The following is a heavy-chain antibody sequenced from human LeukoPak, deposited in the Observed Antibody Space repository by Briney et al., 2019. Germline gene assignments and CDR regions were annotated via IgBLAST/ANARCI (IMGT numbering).Heavy chain of an antibody. CDR2: INPNSGGT. CDR3: ARGGDDFWSGSRGHYFDY. V-gene: IGHV1-2*02. D-gene: IGHD3-3*01. J-gene: IGHJ4*02. CDR1: GYTFTDYY. Sequence: ASVKVSCKASGYTFTDYYMHWVRQAPGQGLEWMGWINPNSGGTNYAQKFQGRVTMTRDTSINTAYMELSRLRSDDTAVYYCARGGDDFWSGSRGHYFDYWGQGTLVTVSS.